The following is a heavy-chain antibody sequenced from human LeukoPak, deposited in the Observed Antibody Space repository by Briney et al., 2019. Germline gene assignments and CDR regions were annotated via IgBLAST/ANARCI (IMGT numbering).Heavy chain of an antibody. D-gene: IGHD3-10*01. J-gene: IGHJ4*02. Sequence: GGSLRLSCAASGFTFSDYYMSWIRQAPGKGLEWVSYISSSSSYTSYADSVKGRFTIPRDNAKNSLYLQMNSLRAEDTAVYYCARSARYGSGSYSPGYFDYWGQGTLVTVSS. CDR2: ISSSSSYT. CDR1: GFTFSDYY. CDR3: ARSARYGSGSYSPGYFDY. V-gene: IGHV3-11*06.